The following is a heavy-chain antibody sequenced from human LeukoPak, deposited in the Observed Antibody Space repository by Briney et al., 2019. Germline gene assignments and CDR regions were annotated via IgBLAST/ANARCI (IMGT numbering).Heavy chain of an antibody. CDR1: GFTFSSYA. Sequence: GGSLRLSCAASGFTFSSYAMSWVRQAPGKGLEWVSAISGSGGSTYYADSVKGRFTISRDNSKNTPYLQMNSLRAEDTAVYYCAKDLGYDYVWGSYRLTLWGQGTLVTVSS. D-gene: IGHD3-16*02. CDR3: AKDLGYDYVWGSYRLTL. J-gene: IGHJ4*02. V-gene: IGHV3-23*01. CDR2: ISGSGGST.